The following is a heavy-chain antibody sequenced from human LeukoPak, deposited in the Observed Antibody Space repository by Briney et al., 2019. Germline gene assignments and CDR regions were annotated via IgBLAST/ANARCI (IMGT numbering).Heavy chain of an antibody. CDR2: INHSGST. CDR3: ARSGGYSYRTNRLDY. V-gene: IGHV4-34*01. J-gene: IGHJ4*02. D-gene: IGHD5-18*01. CDR1: GGSFCGYY. Sequence: SETLSLTCAVYGGSFCGYYWSWIRQPPGKGLEWIGEINHSGSTNYNPSLKSRVTISVDTSKNQFSLKLSSVTAADTAVYYCARSGGYSYRTNRLDYWGQGTLVTVSS.